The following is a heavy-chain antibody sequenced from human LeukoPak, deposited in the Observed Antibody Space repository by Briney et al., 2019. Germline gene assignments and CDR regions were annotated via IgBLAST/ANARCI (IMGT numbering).Heavy chain of an antibody. CDR1: GGSISSYY. J-gene: IGHJ6*03. Sequence: SETLSLTCTVSGGSISSYYWSWIRQPAGKGLEWIGRIYTSGSTNYNPSLKSRVTMSVDTSKNQFSLKLTSVTAADTAVYYCARDAALSGYYYYYMDVWGKGTTGTVSS. V-gene: IGHV4-4*07. CDR3: ARDAALSGYYYYYMDV. D-gene: IGHD6-13*01. CDR2: IYTSGST.